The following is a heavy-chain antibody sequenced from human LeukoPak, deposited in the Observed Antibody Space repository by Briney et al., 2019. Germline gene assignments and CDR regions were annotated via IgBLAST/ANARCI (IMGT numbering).Heavy chain of an antibody. V-gene: IGHV4-34*01. Sequence: PSETLSLTCAVYGGSFSGYYWSWIRQPPGKGLEWIGEINHSGSTNYNLSLKSRVTISVDTSKNQFSLKLSSVTAADTAVYYCARVTGYMIEDYFDYWGQGTLVTVSS. CDR3: ARVTGYMIEDYFDY. CDR1: GGSFSGYY. D-gene: IGHD3-22*01. CDR2: INHSGST. J-gene: IGHJ4*02.